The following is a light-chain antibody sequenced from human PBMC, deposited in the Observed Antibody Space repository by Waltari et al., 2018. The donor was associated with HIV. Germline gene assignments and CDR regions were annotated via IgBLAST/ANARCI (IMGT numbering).Light chain of an antibody. V-gene: IGLV2-23*02. Sequence: QSALTQPASMSGSPGQSITISCSGTSSDVGSYNLVSWYQQHPGKVPKLIIYEVTKRPADLSNRFSASKAGDTASLTISGLQPEDEADYYCCSYAGVDTPVVFGGGTKLTVL. CDR1: SSDVGSYNL. CDR2: EVT. J-gene: IGLJ2*01. CDR3: CSYAGVDTPVV.